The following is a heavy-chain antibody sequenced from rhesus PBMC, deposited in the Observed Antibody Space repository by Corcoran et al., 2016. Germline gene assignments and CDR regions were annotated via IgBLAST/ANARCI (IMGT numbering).Heavy chain of an antibody. V-gene: IGHV4-80*01. J-gene: IGHJ6*01. Sequence: QVQLQESGPGLVKPSETLSLTCAVSGASISTYWWSWIRQPPGKGLEGIGEIDGNSYTNYYNPPLKSRVTISKDASKNQFSLKLNSVTAADTAVFYCVKSDKGLVSWGQGVVVTVSS. CDR1: GASISTYW. CDR2: IDGNSYTN. CDR3: VKSDKGLVS.